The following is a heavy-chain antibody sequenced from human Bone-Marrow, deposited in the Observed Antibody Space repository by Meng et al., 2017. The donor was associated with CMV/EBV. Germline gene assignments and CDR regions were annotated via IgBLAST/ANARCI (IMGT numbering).Heavy chain of an antibody. CDR1: GFTFNTYD. Sequence: GESLRLSCAASGFTFNTYDLHWVRQTTREGLEWVSGIGTRGDTYYASSVKGRFTISRENAKKSFYLQMNNLRVGDTAVYYCTRSPNGMDVWGQGNTVTVSS. V-gene: IGHV3-13*01. CDR2: IGTRGDT. CDR3: TRSPNGMDV. J-gene: IGHJ6*02.